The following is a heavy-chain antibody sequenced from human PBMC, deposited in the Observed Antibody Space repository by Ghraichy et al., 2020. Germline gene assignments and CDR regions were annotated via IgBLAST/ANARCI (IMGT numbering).Heavy chain of an antibody. V-gene: IGHV4-59*01. Sequence: SETLSLTCTVSGGSIGSYYWSWIRQPPGKGLEWIGYIYYSGSTNYNPSLKSRVTISVDTSKNQFSLKLSSVTAADTAVYYCARVSGNYHFDYWGQGTLVTVSP. CDR3: ARVSGNYHFDY. CDR2: IYYSGST. J-gene: IGHJ4*02. CDR1: GGSIGSYY. D-gene: IGHD1-7*01.